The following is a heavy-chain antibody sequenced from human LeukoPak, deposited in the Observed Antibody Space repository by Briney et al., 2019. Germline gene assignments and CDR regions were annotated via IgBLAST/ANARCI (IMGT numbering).Heavy chain of an antibody. J-gene: IGHJ4*02. CDR2: VDPEDGEK. D-gene: IGHD2-15*01. CDR3: ATVPGGIFPTGDY. V-gene: IGHV1-69-2*01. Sequence: GASVRVSCKASGYTFTDYYMHWVQQAPGKGLEWMGRVDPEDGEKIYAEKFQGRVTITADTSTDTAYMELSSLRSEDTAVYYCATVPGGIFPTGDYWGQGTLVTVSS. CDR1: GYTFTDYY.